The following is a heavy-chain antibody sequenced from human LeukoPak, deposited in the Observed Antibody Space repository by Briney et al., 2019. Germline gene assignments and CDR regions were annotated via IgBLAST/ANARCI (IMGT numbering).Heavy chain of an antibody. CDR3: ARGLALWSGYSIDY. D-gene: IGHD3-3*01. Sequence: SETLSLTCTVSGGSMNNYYWSWIRQPPGKGLEWIGFIYSSGSTNQNPSLRSRVTISVDTSKNQFSLKLSSVTAADTAVYYCARGLALWSGYSIDYWGQGTLVTVSS. CDR2: IYSSGST. CDR1: GGSMNNYY. V-gene: IGHV4-59*01. J-gene: IGHJ4*02.